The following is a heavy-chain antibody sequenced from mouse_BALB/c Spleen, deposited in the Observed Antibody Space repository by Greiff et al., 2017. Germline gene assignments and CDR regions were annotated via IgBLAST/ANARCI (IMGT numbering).Heavy chain of an antibody. V-gene: IGHV2-6-7*01. D-gene: IGHD1-1*01. J-gene: IGHJ3*01. CDR2: IWGDGST. CDR3: ARDYYYGSRTGFAY. Sequence: VQLQESGPGLVAPSQSLSITCTVSGFSLTGYGVNWVRQPPGKGLEWLGMIWGDGSTDYNSALKSRLSISKDNSKSQVFLKMNSLQTDDTARYYCARDYYYGSRTGFAYWGQGTLVTVSA. CDR1: GFSLTGYG.